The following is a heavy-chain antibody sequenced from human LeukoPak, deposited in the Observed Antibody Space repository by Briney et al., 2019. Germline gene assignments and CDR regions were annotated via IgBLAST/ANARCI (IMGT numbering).Heavy chain of an antibody. CDR2: INPNSGGT. J-gene: IGHJ4*02. V-gene: IGHV1-2*02. Sequence: ASVKVSCKASGYTFTGYYMHWVRQAPGQGLEWMGWINPNSGGTNYAQKFQGRVTMTRDTSISTAYMELSRLRSDDTAVYYCARPYSSGWYSFDYWGRGTLVTVSS. D-gene: IGHD6-19*01. CDR3: ARPYSSGWYSFDY. CDR1: GYTFTGYY.